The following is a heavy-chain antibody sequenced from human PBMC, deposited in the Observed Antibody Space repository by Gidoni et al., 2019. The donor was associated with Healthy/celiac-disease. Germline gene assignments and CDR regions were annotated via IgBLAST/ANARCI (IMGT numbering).Heavy chain of an antibody. Sequence: QVQLVASGGGLVKPGGSLRLSCAASGFTFSDYYMSWIRQAPGKGLEGVSYISSSSSYTNYADSVKGRFTISRDNAKNSLYLQMNSLRAEDTAVYYCARAVGTYGSGTTFDYWGQGTLVTVSS. J-gene: IGHJ4*02. CDR2: ISSSSSYT. CDR3: ARAVGTYGSGTTFDY. V-gene: IGHV3-11*05. CDR1: GFTFSDYY. D-gene: IGHD3-10*01.